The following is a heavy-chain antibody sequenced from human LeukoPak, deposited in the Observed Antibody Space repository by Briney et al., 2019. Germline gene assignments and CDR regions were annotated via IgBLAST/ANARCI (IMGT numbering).Heavy chain of an antibody. CDR3: ATTPLPDNSGWYQRPYDY. D-gene: IGHD6-19*01. CDR2: INPNSGGT. CDR1: GYTFTGYY. Sequence: ASVKVSCKASGYTFTGYYMHWVRQAPGQGLEWMGRINPNSGGTNYAQKFQGRVTMTRDTSISTAYMELSRLRSDHTAVYYCATTPLPDNSGWYQRPYDYWGQGTLVTVSS. V-gene: IGHV1-2*06. J-gene: IGHJ4*02.